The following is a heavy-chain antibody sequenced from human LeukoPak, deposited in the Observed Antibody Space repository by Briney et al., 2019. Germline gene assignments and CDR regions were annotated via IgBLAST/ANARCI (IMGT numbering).Heavy chain of an antibody. CDR3: ARLRSSGWFYFDY. Sequence: PGRSLRLSCAASGFTFSSYGMHWVRQAPGKGLEWVAVISYDGSNKYYADSVKGRFTISRDNSKNTLYLQMNSLRAEDTAVYYCARLRSSGWFYFDYWGQGTLVTVSS. V-gene: IGHV3-30*03. CDR1: GFTFSSYG. CDR2: ISYDGSNK. D-gene: IGHD6-19*01. J-gene: IGHJ4*02.